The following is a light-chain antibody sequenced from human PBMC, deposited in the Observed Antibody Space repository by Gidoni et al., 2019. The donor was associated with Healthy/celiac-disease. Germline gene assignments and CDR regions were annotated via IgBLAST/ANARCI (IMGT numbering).Light chain of an antibody. CDR2: GAS. CDR1: QSVSSSY. V-gene: IGKV3-20*01. J-gene: IGKJ4*01. Sequence: EIVLTQSPVTLSLSPGERATLSCRASQSVSSSYLAWYQQKPGQAPRLLIYGASSSATGIPDRFSGSGSGTDFTLTISRLEPEDFAVYYCQQYGSSPKLTFGGGTKVEIK. CDR3: QQYGSSPKLT.